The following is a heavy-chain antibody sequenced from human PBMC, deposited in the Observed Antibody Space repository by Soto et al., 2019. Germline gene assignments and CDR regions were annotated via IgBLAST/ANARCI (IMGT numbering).Heavy chain of an antibody. Sequence: GWSLRLSCAASGFTFSSYTMSWVRQAPGKGLEWVSTISGSGSSTYSADSVKGRFTISRDNSKNTLYLQMNSLRAEDTAVYYCAMERDSGSHPLDYWGHGTLLTDSS. V-gene: IGHV3-23*01. D-gene: IGHD1-26*01. CDR3: AMERDSGSHPLDY. J-gene: IGHJ4*01. CDR2: ISGSGSST. CDR1: GFTFSSYT.